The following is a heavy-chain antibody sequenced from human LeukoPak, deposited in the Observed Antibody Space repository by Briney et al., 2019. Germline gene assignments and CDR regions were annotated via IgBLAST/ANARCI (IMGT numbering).Heavy chain of an antibody. J-gene: IGHJ4*02. V-gene: IGHV1-69*13. CDR2: IIPIFGTA. CDR1: GGTISSYA. D-gene: IGHD5-18*01. CDR3: ARDREDTAMALGG. Sequence: GASVKVSCKASGGTISSYAISWVRQAPGQGLEWMGGIIPIFGTANYAQKFQGRVTITADESTSTAYMELSSLRSEDTAVYYCARDREDTAMALGGWGQGTLVIVSS.